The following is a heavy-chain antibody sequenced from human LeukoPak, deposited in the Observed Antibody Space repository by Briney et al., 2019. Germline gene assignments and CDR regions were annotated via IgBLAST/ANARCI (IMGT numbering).Heavy chain of an antibody. CDR2: TKPDGSEE. CDR1: GFSFNTYW. J-gene: IGHJ4*02. CDR3: ATDGYNSARDS. V-gene: IGHV3-7*01. D-gene: IGHD5-12*01. Sequence: GGSLRLSCAASGFSFNTYWMSWVRQAPGKGPEWVANTKPDGSEEYYVDSVRGRFTISRDNAKSLLFLQMSNLRAEDTAIYYCATDGYNSARDSWGQGTQVTVSS.